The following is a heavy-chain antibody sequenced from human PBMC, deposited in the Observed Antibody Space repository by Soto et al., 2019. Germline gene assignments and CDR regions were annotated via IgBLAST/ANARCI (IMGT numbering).Heavy chain of an antibody. J-gene: IGHJ4*02. D-gene: IGHD3-10*01. CDR2: IIPILGIA. V-gene: IGHV1-69*02. Sequence: ASVKVSCKASGGTFSSYTISWVRQAPGQGLEWMGRIIPILGIANYAQKFQGRVTITADKSTSTDYMELSSLRSEDTAVYYCARSSTGSVQYFDYWGQGTLVTVSS. CDR3: ARSSTGSVQYFDY. CDR1: GGTFSSYT.